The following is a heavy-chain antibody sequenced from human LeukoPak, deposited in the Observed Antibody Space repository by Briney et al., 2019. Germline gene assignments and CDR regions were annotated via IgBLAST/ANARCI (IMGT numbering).Heavy chain of an antibody. CDR3: ASPPYLGSGSGAGDYYYGMDV. CDR1: GFTVNNYA. V-gene: IGHV3-23*01. J-gene: IGHJ6*02. CDR2: ISLSGAGT. D-gene: IGHD6-19*01. Sequence: PGGSLRLSCAAAGFTVNNYAMNWVRQAPGKGLEWVSSISLSGAGTSYADSVKDRFTISKDSSKNTLYLQMNSLRAEDTAVYYCASPPYLGSGSGAGDYYYGMDVWGQGTTVTVSS.